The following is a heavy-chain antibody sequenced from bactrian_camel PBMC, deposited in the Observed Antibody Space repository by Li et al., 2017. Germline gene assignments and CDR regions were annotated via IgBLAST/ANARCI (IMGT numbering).Heavy chain of an antibody. V-gene: IGHV3S55*01. CDR2: QDTDGST. J-gene: IGHJ4*01. Sequence: VQLVESGGGSVQAGGSLRPSCIVSGDTNNKHCIGWFRQAPGKEREGLAAQDTDGSTCYADSVKDRFSISKDNSKNLLYLQMTNVEPEDSAMYYCAAGAISSCVGGDAQYWGQGTQVTVS. CDR1: GDTNNKHC. D-gene: IGHD1*01. CDR3: AAGAISSCVGGDAQY.